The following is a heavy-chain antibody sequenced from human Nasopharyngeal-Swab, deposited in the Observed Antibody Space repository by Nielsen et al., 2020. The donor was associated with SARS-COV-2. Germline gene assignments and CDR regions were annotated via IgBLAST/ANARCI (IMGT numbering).Heavy chain of an antibody. CDR3: ARGIAGHSETY. Sequence: ASVKVSCKASGYAFTGYSIHWVRQAPGQRLEWMGYINAGNGDTKYSQKFQGRIIITKDTSAGTAYVEVSSLRSEDTGVYYCARGIAGHSETYWGQGTLVTVSS. CDR1: GYAFTGYS. V-gene: IGHV1-3*01. CDR2: INAGNGDT. J-gene: IGHJ4*02. D-gene: IGHD5-12*01.